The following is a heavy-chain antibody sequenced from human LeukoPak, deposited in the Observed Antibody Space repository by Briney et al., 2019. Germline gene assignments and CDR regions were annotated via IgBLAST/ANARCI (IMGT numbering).Heavy chain of an antibody. V-gene: IGHV3-7*01. D-gene: IGHD1-26*01. CDR3: ARRSGSPPDVFDI. J-gene: IGHJ3*02. Sequence: GGSLRLSCAASGFTFSSYWMSWVRQAPGKGLEWVANIKQDGSEKYYVDSVKGRFTISRDNAKNSLYLQMNSLRAEDTAVYYCARRSGSPPDVFDIWGQGTMVTVSS. CDR1: GFTFSSYW. CDR2: IKQDGSEK.